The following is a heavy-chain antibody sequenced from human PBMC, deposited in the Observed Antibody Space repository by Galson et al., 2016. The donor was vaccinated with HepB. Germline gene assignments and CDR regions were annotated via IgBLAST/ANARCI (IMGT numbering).Heavy chain of an antibody. J-gene: IGHJ4*02. V-gene: IGHV4-39*01. CDR2: IHYSGSI. Sequence: SETLSLTCSVSGGSISSSASWGWIRQPPGKGLEWIANIHYSGSIDYKSSLKSRVTISLDKFKNQFPLKLNSVTAADTAFYYCARPRDYGFDNWGQGTLVTVYS. CDR3: ARPRDYGFDN. D-gene: IGHD4-17*01. CDR1: GGSISSSAS.